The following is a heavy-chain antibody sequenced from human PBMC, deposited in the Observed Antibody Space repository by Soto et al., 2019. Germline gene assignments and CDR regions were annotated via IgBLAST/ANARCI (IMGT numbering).Heavy chain of an antibody. J-gene: IGHJ4*02. CDR2: FDPEDGET. CDR3: ATVPDYYDSSGISGPL. D-gene: IGHD3-22*01. CDR1: GYTLTELS. V-gene: IGHV1-24*01. Sequence: GASVKVSCKVSGYTLTELSMHWVRQAPGKGLEWMGGFDPEDGETIYAQKFQGRVTMTEDTSTDTAYMELSSLRSEDTAVYYCATVPDYYDSSGISGPLWGQGTLVTVSS.